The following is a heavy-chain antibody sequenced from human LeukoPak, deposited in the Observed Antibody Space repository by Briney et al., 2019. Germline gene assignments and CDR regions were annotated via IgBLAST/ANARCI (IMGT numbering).Heavy chain of an antibody. V-gene: IGHV3-30-3*01. CDR1: GFTFSSYA. D-gene: IGHD1-1*01. J-gene: IGHJ3*02. CDR3: ARERTGHDAFDI. CDR2: ISYDGSNK. Sequence: GGSLRLSCAASGFTFSSYAMHWVRQAPGKGREWVAVISYDGSNKYYADSVKGRFTISRDNSKNTLYLQMNSLRAEDTAVYYCARERTGHDAFDIWGQGTMVTVSS.